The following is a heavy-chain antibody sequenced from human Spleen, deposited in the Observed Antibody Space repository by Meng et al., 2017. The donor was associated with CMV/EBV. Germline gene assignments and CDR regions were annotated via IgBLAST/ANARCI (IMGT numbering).Heavy chain of an antibody. J-gene: IGHJ5*02. CDR3: VREVTSFLNWFDP. CDR1: GFTFSSYS. V-gene: IGHV3-21*01. Sequence: GESLKISCAASGFTFSSYSMTWVRQAPGKGLERVSSISSSSGYIYYADSVKGRFTISRDNAKNTLYLQMNSLRAGDTAVYYCVREVTSFLNWFDPWGQGTLVTVSS. CDR2: ISSSSGYI. D-gene: IGHD2/OR15-2a*01.